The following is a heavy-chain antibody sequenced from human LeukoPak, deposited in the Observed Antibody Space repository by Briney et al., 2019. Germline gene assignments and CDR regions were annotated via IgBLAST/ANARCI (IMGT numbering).Heavy chain of an antibody. D-gene: IGHD3-22*01. Sequence: SETLSLTCTVSGGSISDYYWSWIRQPPGKGLEWIGEINHSGSTNYNPSLKSRVTISVDTSKNQFSLKLSSVTAADTAVYYCARGHRKAYYYDSSGYNWFDPWGQGTLVTVSS. V-gene: IGHV4-34*01. CDR1: GGSISDYY. CDR2: INHSGST. J-gene: IGHJ5*02. CDR3: ARGHRKAYYYDSSGYNWFDP.